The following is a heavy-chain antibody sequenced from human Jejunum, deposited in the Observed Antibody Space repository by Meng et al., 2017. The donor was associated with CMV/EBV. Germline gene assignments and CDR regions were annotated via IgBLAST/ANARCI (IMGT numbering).Heavy chain of an antibody. CDR3: ATLKGFSYAYFDS. CDR1: GYNLTELF. CDR2: FDPEDDET. V-gene: IGHV1-24*01. J-gene: IGHJ4*02. Sequence: CKVSGYNLTELFMNWVRQGPGKGLGWMGGFDPEDDETIYAQKFQGRVTMIKDTSTDTAYMELSSLRSEDTAVYYCATLKGFSYAYFDSWGQGTLVTVSS. D-gene: IGHD5-18*01.